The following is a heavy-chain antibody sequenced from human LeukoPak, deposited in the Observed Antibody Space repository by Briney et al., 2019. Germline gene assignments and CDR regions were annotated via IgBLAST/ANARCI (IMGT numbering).Heavy chain of an antibody. J-gene: IGHJ4*02. CDR3: ARLVTPYSSSWYGLGGFDY. D-gene: IGHD6-13*01. CDR2: IYPGDSDT. CDR1: GYSFTSYW. V-gene: IGHV5-51*01. Sequence: GESLKISCQGSGYSFTSYWIGWVRQMPGKGLEWMGIIYPGDSDTRYSPSFQGQVTISADKSISTAYLQWSSLKASDTAMYYCARLVTPYSSSWYGLGGFDYWGQGTLVTVSS.